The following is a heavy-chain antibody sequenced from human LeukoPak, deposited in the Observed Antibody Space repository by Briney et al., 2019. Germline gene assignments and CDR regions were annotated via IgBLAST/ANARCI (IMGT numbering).Heavy chain of an antibody. Sequence: GASVKVSCKASGGTFSSYAISWVRQAPGQGLEWMGGIIPIFGTANYAQKFQGRVTITTDESTSTAYMELSSLRSEDTAVYYCARAARQQLYEDYYYYYMDVWGKGTTVTVSS. CDR1: GGTFSSYA. V-gene: IGHV1-69*05. CDR3: ARAARQQLYEDYYYYYMDV. CDR2: IIPIFGTA. D-gene: IGHD6-13*01. J-gene: IGHJ6*03.